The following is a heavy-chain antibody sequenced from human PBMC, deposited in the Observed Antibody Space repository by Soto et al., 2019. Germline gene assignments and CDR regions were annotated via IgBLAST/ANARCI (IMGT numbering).Heavy chain of an antibody. CDR1: GFTFSSCA. D-gene: IGHD2-8*02. V-gene: IGHV3-30*18. CDR2: VTHDGSLY. CDR3: VKDRSDTWSFDY. J-gene: IGHJ4*02. Sequence: QVQLVESGGGVVQPGRSLRLSCVASGFTFSSCAMHWVRQVPGKGLEWLAVVTHDGSLYPYADSVKGRFSISRDNSRKTLYLQMNSMRPADTAVYYCVKDRSDTWSFDYWGQGTLVTVSS.